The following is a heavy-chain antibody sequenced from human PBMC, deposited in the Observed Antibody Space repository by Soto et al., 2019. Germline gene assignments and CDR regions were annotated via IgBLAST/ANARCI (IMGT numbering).Heavy chain of an antibody. CDR2: ISSSSSTI. V-gene: IGHV3-48*02. J-gene: IGHJ4*02. Sequence: EVQLVESGGGLVQPGGSLRLSCAASGFTFSSYSMNWVRQAPGKGLEWVSYISSSSSTIYYADYVKGRFTISRDNAKNSLYLQMNSLREEDTAVYYCASGKDYAEGGYWGQGTLVTVSS. D-gene: IGHD4-17*01. CDR3: ASGKDYAEGGY. CDR1: GFTFSSYS.